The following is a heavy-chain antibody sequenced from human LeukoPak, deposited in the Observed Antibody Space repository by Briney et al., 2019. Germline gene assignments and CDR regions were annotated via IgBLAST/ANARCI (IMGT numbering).Heavy chain of an antibody. CDR2: VYYSGST. CDR1: GGSISSSSYY. V-gene: IGHV4-39*01. CDR3: TRGTVTTRYFDY. J-gene: IGHJ4*02. Sequence: KPSETLSLTCTVSGGSISSSSYYWGWIRQPPGKGLEWIGSVYYSGSTYYNSSLQSRITISVDTSKNQFSLKLTSVTAADTAVYYCTRGTVTTRYFDYWGQGALVTVSS. D-gene: IGHD4-11*01.